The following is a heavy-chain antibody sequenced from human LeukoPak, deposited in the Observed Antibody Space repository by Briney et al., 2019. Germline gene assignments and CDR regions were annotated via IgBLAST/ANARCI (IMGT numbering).Heavy chain of an antibody. J-gene: IGHJ4*02. D-gene: IGHD6-6*01. Sequence: PGRSLRLSCAASGFTFSSYWMSWVRQAPGKGLEWVANIKQDGSEKYYVDSVKGRFTISRDNAKNSLYLQMNSLRAEDTAVYYCHIAWVYSSSSFADYWGQGILVTVSS. V-gene: IGHV3-7*01. CDR1: GFTFSSYW. CDR2: IKQDGSEK. CDR3: HIAWVYSSSSFADY.